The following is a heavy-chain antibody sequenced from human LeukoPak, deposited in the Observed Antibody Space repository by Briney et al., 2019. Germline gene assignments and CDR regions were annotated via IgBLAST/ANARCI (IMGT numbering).Heavy chain of an antibody. J-gene: IGHJ4*02. CDR2: ISSSSSTI. CDR3: ARGRRYSSSWYRQINY. V-gene: IGHV3-48*04. CDR1: GFTFSSYS. D-gene: IGHD6-13*01. Sequence: GGSLSLSCAASGFTFSSYSMNWVRQAPGKGLEWVSYISSSSSTIYYADSVKGRFTISRDNAKNSLYLQMNSLRAEDTAVYYCARGRRYSSSWYRQINYWGQGTLVTVSS.